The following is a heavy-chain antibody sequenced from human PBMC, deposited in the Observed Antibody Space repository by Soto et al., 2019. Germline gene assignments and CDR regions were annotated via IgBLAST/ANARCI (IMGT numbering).Heavy chain of an antibody. Sequence: QITLKESGPTLVKPTQTLTLTCTFSGFSLSTRGAGVGWIRQPPGKALEWLALIFWDGFKHYSPALESRLSIMEDTAKNQVVLTMSNMDPVDTATYYCAHKGGGDRILDYWGQGTLVTVSS. CDR1: GFSLSTRGAG. J-gene: IGHJ4*02. V-gene: IGHV2-5*02. CDR3: AHKGGGDRILDY. D-gene: IGHD3-16*01. CDR2: IFWDGFK.